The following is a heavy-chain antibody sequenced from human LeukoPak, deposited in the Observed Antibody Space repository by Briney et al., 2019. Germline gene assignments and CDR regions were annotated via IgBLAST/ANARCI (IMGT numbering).Heavy chain of an antibody. J-gene: IGHJ4*01. Sequence: GGSLRLSCAVSGFTFSSYWMNWVRQAPGKGLEWVASIKQDGGEKSYVDSVKCRFTISRDNAKNSLYLQMSSLRAEDTAVYYCARDGTAAGLYFDLWGQGTLVTVSS. CDR3: ARDGTAAGLYFDL. CDR2: IKQDGGEK. D-gene: IGHD6-13*01. CDR1: GFTFSSYW. V-gene: IGHV3-7*01.